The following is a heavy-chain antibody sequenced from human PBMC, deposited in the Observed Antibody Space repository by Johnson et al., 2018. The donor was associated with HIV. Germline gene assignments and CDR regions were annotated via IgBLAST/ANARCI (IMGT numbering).Heavy chain of an antibody. V-gene: IGHV3-53*01. CDR3: AKAFSSSWSDAFDI. CDR1: GFTVSSNY. CDR2: IYSGGST. D-gene: IGHD6-13*01. Sequence: VQLVESGGGLIQPGGSLRLSCAASGFTVSSNYMSWVRQAPGKGLEWVSVIYSGGSTYYADSVKGRFTISRDNSKNTVYLQMNSLRAEDTAVYYCAKAFSSSWSDAFDIWGQGTMVTVSS. J-gene: IGHJ3*02.